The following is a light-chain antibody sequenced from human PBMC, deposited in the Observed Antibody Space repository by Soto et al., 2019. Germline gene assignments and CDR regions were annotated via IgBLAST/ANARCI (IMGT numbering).Light chain of an antibody. V-gene: IGKV3-15*01. Sequence: EIVMTQSPATLSVSPGERATLSCRASQSVSSNLAWYQQNTGQAPRLLIYGASTRATGIPARFSGSGSGTEFTLTISSLQSEDCAVYYGQQYNNWPGTFGQGTKVDIK. CDR3: QQYNNWPGT. J-gene: IGKJ1*01. CDR1: QSVSSN. CDR2: GAS.